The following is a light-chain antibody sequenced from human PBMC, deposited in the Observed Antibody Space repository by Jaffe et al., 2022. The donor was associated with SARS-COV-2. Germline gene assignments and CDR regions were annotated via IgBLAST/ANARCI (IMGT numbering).Light chain of an antibody. CDR3: QVWDSSSYHVV. V-gene: IGLV3-21*04. J-gene: IGLJ3*02. CDR1: NIGSKS. Sequence: SYVLTQSPSVSVAPGKTARIPCGGNNIGSKSVHWYQQKPGQAPVLVIYYDTDRPSGISERFSGSNSGNTATLTVSGVEAGDEADYYCQVWDSSSYHVVFGGGTKLTVL. CDR2: YDT.